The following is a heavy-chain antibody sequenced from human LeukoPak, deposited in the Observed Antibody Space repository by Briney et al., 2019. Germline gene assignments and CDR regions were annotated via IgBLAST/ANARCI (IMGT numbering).Heavy chain of an antibody. CDR2: IYYSGST. CDR1: GGSISSYY. J-gene: IGHJ4*02. CDR3: ARDRTRGRDGSFDY. D-gene: IGHD2-2*01. V-gene: IGHV4-59*01. Sequence: SETLSLTCTVSGGSISSYYWSWIRQPPGKGLEWIGYIYYSGSTNYNPSLKSRVTISVDTSKNQFSLKLSSVTAADTAVYYCARDRTRGRDGSFDYWGQGTLVTVSS.